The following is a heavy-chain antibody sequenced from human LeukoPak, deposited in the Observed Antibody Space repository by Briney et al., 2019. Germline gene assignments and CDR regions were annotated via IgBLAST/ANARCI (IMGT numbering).Heavy chain of an antibody. D-gene: IGHD4-23*01. CDR1: GLSLSNYP. CDR2: IWYDGSNK. Sequence: GGSLRLSCEASGLSLSNYPMHWVRQAPGKGLEWVAVIWYDGSNKYYADSVKGRFTISRDNSKNTLYLQMNSLRAEDTAVYYCARDRGYGGNFDYWGQGTLVTVSS. J-gene: IGHJ4*02. CDR3: ARDRGYGGNFDY. V-gene: IGHV3-33*08.